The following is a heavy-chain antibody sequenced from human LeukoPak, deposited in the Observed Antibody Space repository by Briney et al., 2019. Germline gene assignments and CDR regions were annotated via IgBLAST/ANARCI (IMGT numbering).Heavy chain of an antibody. CDR1: GYSISSGYY. CDR3: ARGGGSSWYFYDYYYMDV. V-gene: IGHV4-38-2*02. J-gene: IGHJ6*03. CDR2: IYHSGST. D-gene: IGHD6-13*01. Sequence: SETLSLTCTVSGYSISSGYYWGWIRQPPGKGLEWIGSIYHSGSTYYNPSLKSRVTISVDTSKNQFSLQLSSVTAADTAVYYCARGGGSSWYFYDYYYMDVWGKGTTVTVSS.